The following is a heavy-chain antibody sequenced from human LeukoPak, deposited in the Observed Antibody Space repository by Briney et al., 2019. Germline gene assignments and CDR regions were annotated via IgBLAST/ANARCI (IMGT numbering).Heavy chain of an antibody. J-gene: IGHJ3*02. CDR2: IYYSGST. D-gene: IGHD3-22*01. CDR3: ARDEGYDSSGYYYFDAFDI. CDR1: GGSISSGGYS. V-gene: IGHV4-30-4*07. Sequence: SETLSLTCAVSGGSISSGGYSWSWIRQPPGKGLEWIGYIYYSGSTYYNPSLKSRVTISVDTSKNQFSLKLSSVTAADTAVYYCARDEGYDSSGYYYFDAFDIWGQGTMVTVSS.